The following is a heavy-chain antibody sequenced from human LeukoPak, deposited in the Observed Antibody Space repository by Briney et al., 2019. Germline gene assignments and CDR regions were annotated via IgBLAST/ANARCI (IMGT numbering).Heavy chain of an antibody. V-gene: IGHV3-30*18. Sequence: GRSLRLSCAASGFTFSSFGMHWVRQAPGKGLAWVAFISYDGTYKFHADSVKGRFTISRDNSNSTLYLQMNGLRPDDTAVYYCAKDQRGFSYGYSYLFDPRGQGTLVTVSS. CDR1: GFTFSSFG. CDR3: AKDQRGFSYGYSYLFDP. D-gene: IGHD5-18*01. CDR2: ISYDGTYK. J-gene: IGHJ5*02.